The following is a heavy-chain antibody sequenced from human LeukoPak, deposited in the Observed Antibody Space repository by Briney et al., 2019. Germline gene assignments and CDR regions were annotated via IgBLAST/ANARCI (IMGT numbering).Heavy chain of an antibody. CDR1: GGSISRGDYY. D-gene: IGHD3-22*01. CDR3: AKQWLRNAFDI. V-gene: IGHV4-30-4*08. CDR2: IYYSGST. Sequence: ASQTLSLTCTVSGGSISRGDYYWGWIRQPPGKGLEGIEYIYYSGSTYYNPSLKSRVTISVDTSKNQFSLKLTSVTAADTAVYYCAKQWLRNAFDIWGQGTMVTVSS. J-gene: IGHJ3*02.